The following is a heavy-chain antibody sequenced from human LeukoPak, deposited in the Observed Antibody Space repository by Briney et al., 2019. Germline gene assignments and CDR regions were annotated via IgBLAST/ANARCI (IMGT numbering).Heavy chain of an antibody. CDR1: GGTFSSYA. CDR3: ASADGYHFARAYFQH. J-gene: IGHJ1*01. Sequence: SVKVSCKASGGTFSSYAISWVRHAPGQGLEWMGGIIPIFGTANYAQKFQGRVTITTDESTSTAYMELSSLRSEDTAVYYCASADGYHFARAYFQHWGQGTLVTVSS. CDR2: IIPIFGTA. D-gene: IGHD5-24*01. V-gene: IGHV1-69*05.